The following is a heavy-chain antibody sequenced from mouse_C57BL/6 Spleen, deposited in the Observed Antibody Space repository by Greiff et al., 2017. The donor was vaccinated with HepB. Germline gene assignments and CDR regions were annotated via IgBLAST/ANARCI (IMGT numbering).Heavy chain of an antibody. J-gene: IGHJ1*03. D-gene: IGHD2-4*01. CDR2: IDPNSGGT. Sequence: QVQLQQPGAELVKPGASVKLSCKASGYTFTSYWMHWVKQRPGQGLEWIGRIDPNSGGTKYNEKFKSKATLTVDKPSSTAYMQLSSLTSEDSAVYYCARFGDYDGRHFDVWGTGTTVTVSS. CDR1: GYTFTSYW. V-gene: IGHV1-72*01. CDR3: ARFGDYDGRHFDV.